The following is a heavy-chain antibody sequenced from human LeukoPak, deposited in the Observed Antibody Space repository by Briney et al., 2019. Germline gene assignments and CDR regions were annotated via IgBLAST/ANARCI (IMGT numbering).Heavy chain of an antibody. CDR2: ISAYNGNT. J-gene: IGHJ3*02. D-gene: IGHD6-13*01. V-gene: IGHV1-18*01. Sequence: ASVKVSCKASGYSLTSYALNWVRQAPGQGLEWMGWISAYNGNTNYAQKLQGRVTMTTDTSTSTAYMELRSLRFDDTAVYYCARGLGSSWYVAHDAFDIWGQGTMVTVSS. CDR3: ARGLGSSWYVAHDAFDI. CDR1: GYSLTSYA.